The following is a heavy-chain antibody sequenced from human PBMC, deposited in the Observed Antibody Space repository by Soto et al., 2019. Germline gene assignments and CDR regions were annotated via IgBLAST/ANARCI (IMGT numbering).Heavy chain of an antibody. CDR2: IRAYNGNT. Sequence: QVQLVQSVAEVKKPGASVKVSCKASGYTFTSYGISWVRQAPGQGLEWMGWIRAYNGNTNYAQELQGRVTMTTDTPTRTAYMELRRLSSDDTAVYYCARDLPPEEYWGQGTLVTVSS. J-gene: IGHJ4*02. V-gene: IGHV1-18*01. CDR1: GYTFTSYG. CDR3: ARDLPPEEY.